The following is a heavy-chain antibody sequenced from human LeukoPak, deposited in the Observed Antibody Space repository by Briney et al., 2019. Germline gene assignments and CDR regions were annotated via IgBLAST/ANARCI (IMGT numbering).Heavy chain of an antibody. D-gene: IGHD2-2*01. V-gene: IGHV3-23*01. J-gene: IGHJ4*02. Sequence: GGSLRLSCAASGFTFSSYAMSWVRQAPRKGLEGVSAISGSGGSTYYADSVKGRFTISRDNSKNTLYLQMNSLRAEDTAVYYCAKGRGIVVVPAAHFDYWGQGTLVTVSS. CDR3: AKGRGIVVVPAAHFDY. CDR1: GFTFSSYA. CDR2: ISGSGGST.